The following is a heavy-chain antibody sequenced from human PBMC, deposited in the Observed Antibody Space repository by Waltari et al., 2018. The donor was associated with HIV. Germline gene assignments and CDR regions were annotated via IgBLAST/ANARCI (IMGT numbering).Heavy chain of an antibody. CDR2: ISYTGRT. D-gene: IGHD2-21*02. CDR1: GVSISSGGSY. V-gene: IGHV4-31*03. J-gene: IGHJ4*01. CDR3: ARGRWAQCGGDCFPLFDC. Sequence: QVQLQESGPGLLKPSQALSLICTVSGVSISSGGSYWTWIRQHPGTGPEWIVYISYTGRTACIPSLHGRLTIAMHTLYNLVSLELTSVAASDTAVYFCARGRWAQCGGDCFPLFDCWGQGSLLTVSS.